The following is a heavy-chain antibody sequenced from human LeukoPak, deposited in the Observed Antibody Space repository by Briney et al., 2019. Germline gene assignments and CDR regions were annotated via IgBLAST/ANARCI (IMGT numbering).Heavy chain of an antibody. CDR2: IIPIFGIA. D-gene: IGHD3-10*01. Sequence: EASVKVSCKASGGTFSSYAISWVRQAPGQGLEWMGRIIPIFGIANYAQKFQGRVTITADKSTSTAYMELSSLRSEDTAVYYCARGRPSHRLLLWFGESWGQGTLVTVSS. V-gene: IGHV1-69*04. CDR3: ARGRPSHRLLLWFGES. CDR1: GGTFSSYA. J-gene: IGHJ4*02.